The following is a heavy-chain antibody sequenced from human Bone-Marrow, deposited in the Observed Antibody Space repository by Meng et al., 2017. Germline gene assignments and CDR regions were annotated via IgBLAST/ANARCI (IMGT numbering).Heavy chain of an antibody. CDR3: ARASRCSTGGACYPSYSMHV. D-gene: IGHD2-8*02. V-gene: IGHV3-30*01. J-gene: IGHJ6*02. CDR1: GFTFSRYA. CDR2: ISYDGSNT. Sequence: GESLKISCAASGFTFSRYAMHWVRQAPGKGLEWVAVISYDGSNTYYADSVKGRFTISRDDSKNTLYLQINSLRAVDTAVYYCARASRCSTGGACYPSYSMHVWGQGTTVTVSS.